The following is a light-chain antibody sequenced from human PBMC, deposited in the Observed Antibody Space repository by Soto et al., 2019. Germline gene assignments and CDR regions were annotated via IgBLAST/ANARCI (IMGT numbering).Light chain of an antibody. J-gene: IGKJ5*01. Sequence: EIVLTQSPGTVSLSPGERATLSCRASQSVSSSYLAWYQQKPGQAPRLLIYGASSRATGIPDRFSGSGSGTDFTLTINRLEPEDFAVYYCQQYGSSLGPFGQGTRLEIK. CDR1: QSVSSSY. V-gene: IGKV3-20*01. CDR3: QQYGSSLGP. CDR2: GAS.